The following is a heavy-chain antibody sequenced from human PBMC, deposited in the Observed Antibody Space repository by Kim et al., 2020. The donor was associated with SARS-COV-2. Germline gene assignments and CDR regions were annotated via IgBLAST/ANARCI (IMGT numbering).Heavy chain of an antibody. CDR1: GFSLSTSGVG. CDR3: ARAYSGWYGRPIGGSSDP. J-gene: IGHJ5*02. V-gene: IGHV2-5*02. Sequence: SGPTLVNPTQTLTLTCTFSGFSLSTSGVGVGWIRQPPGKALEWLALIYWDDDKRYSPSLKSRLTITKDTSKNQVVLTMTNVDPVDTATDYCARAYSGWYGRPIGGSSDPCGQGTLVTVSS. D-gene: IGHD6-19*01. CDR2: IYWDDDK.